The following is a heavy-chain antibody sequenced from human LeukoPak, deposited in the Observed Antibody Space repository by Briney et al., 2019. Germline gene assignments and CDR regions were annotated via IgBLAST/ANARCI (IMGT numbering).Heavy chain of an antibody. CDR2: MNPNSGNT. CDR3: ARGGGSGPPYNWFDP. J-gene: IGHJ5*02. V-gene: IGHV1-8*03. CDR1: GYTLTSYD. Sequence: ASVKVSCKASGYTLTSYDINWVRQATGQGLEWMGWMNPNSGNTGYAQKFQGRVTITRNTSISTAYMELSSLRSEDTAVYYCARGGGSGPPYNWFDPWGQGTLVTVSS. D-gene: IGHD6-19*01.